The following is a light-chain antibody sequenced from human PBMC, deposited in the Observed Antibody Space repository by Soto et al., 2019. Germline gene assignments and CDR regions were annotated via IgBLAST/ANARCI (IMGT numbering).Light chain of an antibody. CDR3: ATWDNNVSVPYV. J-gene: IGLJ1*01. V-gene: IGLV1-51*01. CDR1: SPNIGLNY. Sequence: QSVLTQPASGCAAPGQKSTISCPGSSPNIGLNYVSWYQQLPGLAPKLLIYDNNKRPSGIPDRFSGSKSGTSATLDITGPPTADAPDHYGATWDNNVSVPYVFGSGSKGT. CDR2: DNN.